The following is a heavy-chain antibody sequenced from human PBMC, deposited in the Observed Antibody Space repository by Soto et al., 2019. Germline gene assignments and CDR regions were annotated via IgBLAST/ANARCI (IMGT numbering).Heavy chain of an antibody. CDR1: GDSVSSNSAA. D-gene: IGHD1-1*01. J-gene: IGHJ5*02. CDR3: VRGGLERGKCNWFDP. Sequence: PSQTLSLPCAISGDSVSSNSAAWNWIRQSPSRGLEWLGRTYYRSKWYNDYAISVKSRITINPDTSKNQFSLQLNSVTPEDMAVYYCVRGGLERGKCNWFDPWGQGTLVTGSA. CDR2: TYYRSKWYN. V-gene: IGHV6-1*01.